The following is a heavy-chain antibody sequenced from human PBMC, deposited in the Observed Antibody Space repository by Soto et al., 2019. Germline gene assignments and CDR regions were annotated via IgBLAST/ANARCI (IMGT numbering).Heavy chain of an antibody. CDR1: RLSVSDSW. CDR2: IVSKKDNGRI. J-gene: IGHJ5*02. Sequence: WGSIGIACEACRLSVSDSWVSWVRKAPGKGLEWVALIVSKKDNGRIDYAAPVRGRFTISRDDSKSTVYLQMNSLEIEDTGVYYCTTVGTWDRAYDLDPWGQGTLVTVS. D-gene: IGHD5-12*01. V-gene: IGHV3-15*04. CDR3: TTVGTWDRAYDLDP.